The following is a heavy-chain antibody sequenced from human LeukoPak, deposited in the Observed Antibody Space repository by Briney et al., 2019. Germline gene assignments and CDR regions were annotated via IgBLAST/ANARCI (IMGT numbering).Heavy chain of an antibody. D-gene: IGHD3-10*01. V-gene: IGHV3-21*01. Sequence: GGSLRLSCAASGFTLSTYTMNWVRQAPGKGLEWVSSISSSSSYIYYAESVKGRITISRDNAKKSLNLQMNSLRAEDTAVYYCARNSMVRGLIDYMDVWGKGTTVTVSS. J-gene: IGHJ6*03. CDR3: ARNSMVRGLIDYMDV. CDR1: GFTLSTYT. CDR2: ISSSSSYI.